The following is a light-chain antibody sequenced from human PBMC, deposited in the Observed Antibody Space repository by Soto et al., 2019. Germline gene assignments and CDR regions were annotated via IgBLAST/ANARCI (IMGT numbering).Light chain of an antibody. CDR2: EVN. Sequence: QSALTQPASESGSPGQSITISCTGTNSDVGGYNYVSWYQQHPGKAPKLMIYEVNNRPSGVSHRFSGSKSGNTASLTISGLQPEDEADYYCNSYTSSSTWVFGGGTKLTVL. V-gene: IGLV2-14*01. J-gene: IGLJ2*01. CDR3: NSYTSSSTWV. CDR1: NSDVGGYNY.